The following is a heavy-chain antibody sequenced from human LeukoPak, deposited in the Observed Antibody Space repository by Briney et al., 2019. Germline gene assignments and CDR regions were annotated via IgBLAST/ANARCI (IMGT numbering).Heavy chain of an antibody. CDR2: ISSSSSYI. CDR1: GFTFSSYS. V-gene: IGHV3-21*01. Sequence: PGGSLRLSCAASGFTFSSYSMNWVRQAPGKGLEWVSSISSSSSYIYYADSVKGRFTISRDNAKNSLYLQMNSLRAEDTAVYYCARDGTFTDYGDYGAYACWGQGTLVTVSS. J-gene: IGHJ4*02. D-gene: IGHD4-17*01. CDR3: ARDGTFTDYGDYGAYAC.